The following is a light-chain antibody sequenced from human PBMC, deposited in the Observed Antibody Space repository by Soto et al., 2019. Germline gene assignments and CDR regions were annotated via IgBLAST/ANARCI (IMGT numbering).Light chain of an antibody. CDR3: QQYGTSPRT. CDR2: GAS. V-gene: IGKV3-20*01. CDR1: QSIGSNY. Sequence: EIVLTQSPGTLFLSPGERATLSCRTSQSIGSNYLAWYQQKPGQAPRLLISGASRRATGIPDRFSGSGSGTDFTLTISRLEPEDFVLYYCQQYGTSPRTFGQGTRLEIK. J-gene: IGKJ5*01.